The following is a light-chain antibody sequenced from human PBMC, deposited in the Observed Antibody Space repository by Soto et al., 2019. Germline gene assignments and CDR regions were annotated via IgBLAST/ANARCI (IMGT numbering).Light chain of an antibody. V-gene: IGKV3-15*01. J-gene: IGKJ4*01. CDR1: QSVSNN. CDR3: QHYNNWPLT. Sequence: EIVFTQSPCTLSLSPGERATLSCRASQSVSNNYLAWYQQKPGQAPRLLIYGASNRATGIPARFSGSGSGTEFTLTISSLQSEDFAVYYCQHYNNWPLTFGGGTKVDIK. CDR2: GAS.